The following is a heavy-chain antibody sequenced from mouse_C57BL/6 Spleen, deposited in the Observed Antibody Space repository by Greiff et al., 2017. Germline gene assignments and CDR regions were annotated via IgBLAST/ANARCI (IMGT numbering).Heavy chain of an antibody. CDR3: ARDYYGSSSYWYFDV. CDR1: GYTFTSYW. CDR2: IDPSYSET. V-gene: IGHV1-52*01. J-gene: IGHJ1*03. Sequence: QVQLQQPGAELVRPGSSVKLSCKASGYTFTSYWMHWVKQRPIQGLEWIGNIDPSYSETHYNQKFKDKATLTVDKSSSTAYMQLSSLTSEDSAVXCWARDYYGSSSYWYFDVWGTGTTVTVSS. D-gene: IGHD1-1*01.